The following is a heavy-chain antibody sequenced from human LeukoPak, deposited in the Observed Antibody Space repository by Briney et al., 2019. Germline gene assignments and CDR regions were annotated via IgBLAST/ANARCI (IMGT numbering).Heavy chain of an antibody. CDR3: ARDWLRGGYYDSSGYGIFDL. V-gene: IGHV1-18*01. D-gene: IGHD3-22*01. J-gene: IGHJ2*01. CDR1: GYTFTSYG. Sequence: ASVKVSCKASGYTFTSYGISWVRQAPGQGLEWMGWISAYNGNTNYAQKLQGRVTMTTDTSTSTAYMELRSLRSDDTAVYYCARDWLRGGYYDSSGYGIFDLWGRGTLVTVSS. CDR2: ISAYNGNT.